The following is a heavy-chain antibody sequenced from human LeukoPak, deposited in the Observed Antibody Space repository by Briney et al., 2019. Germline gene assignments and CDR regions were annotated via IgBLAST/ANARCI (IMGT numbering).Heavy chain of an antibody. CDR3: ARVEYGGNFDY. J-gene: IGHJ4*02. CDR2: IYYSVST. CDR1: GGSISSYY. V-gene: IGHV4-59*01. Sequence: PSETLSLTCTVSGGSISSYYWSWIRQPPGKGLEWIGYIYYSVSTNYNPSPKSRVTISVATSKNQFSLTLSSVTAADTAVYYCARVEYGGNFDYWGQGTLVTVSS. D-gene: IGHD4-23*01.